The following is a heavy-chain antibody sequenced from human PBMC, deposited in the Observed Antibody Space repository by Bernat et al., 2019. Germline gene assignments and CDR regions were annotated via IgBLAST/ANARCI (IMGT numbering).Heavy chain of an antibody. J-gene: IGHJ4*02. D-gene: IGHD5-24*01. V-gene: IGHV3-30-3*01. CDR2: ISYDGSNK. CDR1: GFTFSSYA. Sequence: QVQLVESGGGVVQPGRSLRLSCAASGFTFSSYAMHWVRQAPGKGLEWVAVISYDGSNKYYADSAKGRFTISRDNSKNTLYLQMNSLRAEDTAVYYCASGTVMATFDYWGQGTLVTVSS. CDR3: ASGTVMATFDY.